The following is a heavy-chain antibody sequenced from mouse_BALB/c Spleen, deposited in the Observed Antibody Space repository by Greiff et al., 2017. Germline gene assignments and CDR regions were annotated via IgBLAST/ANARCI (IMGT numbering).Heavy chain of an antibody. CDR2: IWSGGST. CDR1: GFSLTSYG. D-gene: IGHD4-1*01. CDR3: ARTLGNYYAMDY. J-gene: IGHJ4*01. V-gene: IGHV2-2*02. Sequence: VQRVESGPGLVQPSQSLSITCTVSGFSLTSYGVHWVRQSPGKGLEWLGVIWSGGSTDYNAAFISRLSISKDNSKSQVFFKMNSLQANDTAIYYCARTLGNYYAMDYWGQGTSVTVSS.